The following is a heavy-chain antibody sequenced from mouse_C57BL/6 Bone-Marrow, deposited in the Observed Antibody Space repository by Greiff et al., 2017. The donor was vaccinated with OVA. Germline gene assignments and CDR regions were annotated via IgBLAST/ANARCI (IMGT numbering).Heavy chain of an antibody. D-gene: IGHD1-1*01. J-gene: IGHJ2*01. CDR1: GYTFTDYE. Sequence: LVESGAELVRPGASVTLSCKASGYTFTDYEMHWVKQTPVHGLEWIGAIDPETGGTAYNQKFKGKAILTADKSSSTAYMELRSLTSEDSAVYYCTKGPTVVPYGGDYWGQGTTLTVSS. V-gene: IGHV1-15*01. CDR3: TKGPTVVPYGGDY. CDR2: IDPETGGT.